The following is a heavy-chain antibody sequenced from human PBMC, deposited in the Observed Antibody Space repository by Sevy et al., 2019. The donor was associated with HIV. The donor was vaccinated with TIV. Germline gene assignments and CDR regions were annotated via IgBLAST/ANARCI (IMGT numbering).Heavy chain of an antibody. CDR2: FNGGGGRT. CDR1: GFTFSSFA. J-gene: IGHJ3*02. D-gene: IGHD1-26*01. CDR3: AKDTDSGSYLNDAFDI. Sequence: GSLRLSCAASGFTFSSFAMSWVRHTPGKGLEWVSGFNGGGGRTYYPDSVKGRLTISRDNSKNTLYLQMNSLRAEDTAVYYCAKDTDSGSYLNDAFDIWGQGTMVTVSS. V-gene: IGHV3-23*01.